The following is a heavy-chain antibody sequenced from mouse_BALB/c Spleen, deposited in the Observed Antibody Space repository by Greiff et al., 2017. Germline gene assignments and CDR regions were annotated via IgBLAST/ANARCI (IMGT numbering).Heavy chain of an antibody. Sequence: QVQLQQSGAELARPGASVKLSCKASGYTFTDYYINWVKQRTGQGLEWIGEIYPGSGNTYYNEKFKGKATLTADKSSSTAYMQLSSLTSEDSAVYFCARGRGGGDYAMDYWGQGTSVTGSS. CDR2: IYPGSGNT. CDR1: GYTFTDYY. CDR3: ARGRGGGDYAMDY. V-gene: IGHV1-77*01. J-gene: IGHJ4*01.